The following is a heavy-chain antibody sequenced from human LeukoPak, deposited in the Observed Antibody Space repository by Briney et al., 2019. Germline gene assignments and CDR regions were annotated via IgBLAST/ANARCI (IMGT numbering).Heavy chain of an antibody. J-gene: IGHJ4*02. D-gene: IGHD2-2*01. Sequence: GGSLRLSCAASGFTFSSYWMHWVRQAPGKGLVWVSRINSDGSRTNYADSVKGRFTISRDNSKNTLYLQMNSLRAEDTAVYYCAKSLPFVVVPAAINYWGQGTLVTVSS. CDR1: GFTFSSYW. CDR2: INSDGSRT. CDR3: AKSLPFVVVPAAINY. V-gene: IGHV3-74*01.